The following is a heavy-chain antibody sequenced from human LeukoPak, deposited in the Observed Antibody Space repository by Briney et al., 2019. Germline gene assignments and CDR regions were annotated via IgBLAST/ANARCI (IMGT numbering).Heavy chain of an antibody. V-gene: IGHV4-59*01. Sequence: SETLSLTCTVSGGSISSYYWSWIRQPPGKGLEWIGYIYYSGSTNYNPSLKSRVTISVDTSKNQFSLKLSSVTAADTAVYYCARLYSSSLGRVFDYWGQGTLVTVTS. CDR3: ARLYSSSLGRVFDY. CDR1: GGSISSYY. J-gene: IGHJ4*02. D-gene: IGHD6-13*01. CDR2: IYYSGST.